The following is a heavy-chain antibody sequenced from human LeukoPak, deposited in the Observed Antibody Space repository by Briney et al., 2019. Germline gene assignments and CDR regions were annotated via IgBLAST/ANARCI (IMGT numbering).Heavy chain of an antibody. CDR3: ARRAGAYSHPYDY. CDR2: ISGSGDTT. D-gene: IGHD4/OR15-4a*01. J-gene: IGHJ4*02. CDR1: GFTFSRHG. Sequence: GGSLRLSCAASGFTFSRHGMSWVRQAPGKGLEWVSGISGSGDTTYYADSVKGRFTISRDNSKNTLYLQMNSLRAEDTAVYYCARRAGAYSHPYDYWGQGTLVTVSS. V-gene: IGHV3-23*01.